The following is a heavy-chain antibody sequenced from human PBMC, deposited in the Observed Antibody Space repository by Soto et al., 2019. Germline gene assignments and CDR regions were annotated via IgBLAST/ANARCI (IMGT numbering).Heavy chain of an antibody. V-gene: IGHV4-34*01. D-gene: IGHD2-8*02. J-gene: IGHJ4*02. Sequence: ASETLSLTCAVYGGSFSGYYWSWIRQPPGKGLEWIGEINHSGSTNYNPSLKSRVTISVDTSKNQFSLKLSSVTAADTAVYYCARSTRGRGVDYWGQGTLVPVSS. CDR1: GGSFSGYY. CDR3: ARSTRGRGVDY. CDR2: INHSGST.